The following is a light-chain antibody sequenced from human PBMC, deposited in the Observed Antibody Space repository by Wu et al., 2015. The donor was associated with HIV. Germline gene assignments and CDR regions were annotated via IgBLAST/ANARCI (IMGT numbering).Light chain of an antibody. CDR3: QQYGRT. Sequence: EVVMTQSPATLSVSPGERATLSCRASQSVSSNFAWYQQKPGQAPRLLIYAASSRATGIPDRFSGSGSGTEFTLTISRLEPEDFAVYYCQQYGRTFGQGTKVEIK. CDR1: QSVSSN. J-gene: IGKJ1*01. CDR2: AAS. V-gene: IGKV3-20*01.